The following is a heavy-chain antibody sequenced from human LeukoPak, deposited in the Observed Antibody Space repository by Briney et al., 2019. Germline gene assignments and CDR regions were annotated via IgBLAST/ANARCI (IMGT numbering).Heavy chain of an antibody. Sequence: GGSLRLSCAASEFSVGSNYMTWVRQAPGKGLEWVSLIYSGGSTYYADSVKGRFTISRDNSMNTLYLQMNSLRAEDTAVYYCATSGGSYWSWGQGTLVTVSS. V-gene: IGHV3-66*01. CDR3: ATSGGSYWS. D-gene: IGHD1-26*01. CDR1: EFSVGSNY. CDR2: IYSGGST. J-gene: IGHJ5*02.